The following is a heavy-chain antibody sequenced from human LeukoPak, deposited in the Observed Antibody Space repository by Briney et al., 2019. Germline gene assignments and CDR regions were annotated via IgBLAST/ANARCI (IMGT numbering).Heavy chain of an antibody. CDR3: ARPGGRHYYGMDV. CDR1: GYTFTSYG. CDR2: ISAYNGNT. V-gene: IGHV1-18*01. J-gene: IGHJ6*02. D-gene: IGHD3-16*01. Sequence: GASVRVSCKASGYTFTSYGISWVRQAPGQGLEWMGWISAYNGNTNYAQKLQGRVTITTDTSTSTAYMELRSLRSDDTAVYYCARPGGRHYYGMDVWGQGTTVTVSS.